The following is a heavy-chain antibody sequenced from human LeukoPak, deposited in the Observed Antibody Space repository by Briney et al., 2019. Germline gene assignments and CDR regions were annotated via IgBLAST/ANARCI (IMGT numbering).Heavy chain of an antibody. D-gene: IGHD6-13*01. CDR1: GGSFSGYY. Sequence: SETLSLTCAVYGGSFSGYYWSWIRQPPGKGLEWIGEINHSGSTNYNPSLKSRVTISVDTSKNQFSLKLSSVTAADTAVYYCARGIRSPGIAAAGLRFDPWGQGTLVTASS. J-gene: IGHJ5*02. CDR3: ARGIRSPGIAAAGLRFDP. V-gene: IGHV4-34*01. CDR2: INHSGST.